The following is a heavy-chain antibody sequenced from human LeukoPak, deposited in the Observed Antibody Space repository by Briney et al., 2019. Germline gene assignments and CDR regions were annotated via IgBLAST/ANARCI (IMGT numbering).Heavy chain of an antibody. D-gene: IGHD2-15*01. CDR2: ISSSSSYI. CDR3: AAVVVAAHDAFDI. V-gene: IGHV3-21*01. J-gene: IGHJ3*02. CDR1: GFTFSSYS. Sequence: GGSLRLSCAASGFTFSSYSMNWLREAPGKGLEWVSSISSSSSYIYYADSVKGRFTISRDNAKNSLYLQMNSLRAEDTAVYYCAAVVVAAHDAFDIWGQGTMVTVSS.